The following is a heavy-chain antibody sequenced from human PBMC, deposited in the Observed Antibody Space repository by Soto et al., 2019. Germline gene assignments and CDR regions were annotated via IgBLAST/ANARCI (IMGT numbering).Heavy chain of an antibody. CDR2: ISTHKGNT. Sequence: QVQLVQSGPEVKKPGASVKVSCKTSGYTFTSYGIAWVRQAPGQGLEWMGWISTHKGNTNYAQKFQGRVTMTTDTSTSTAYMELRSLRSDDTAVYYCATRSPAFDYWGQGTLVTVSS. J-gene: IGHJ4*02. V-gene: IGHV1-18*01. CDR3: ATRSPAFDY. CDR1: GYTFTSYG.